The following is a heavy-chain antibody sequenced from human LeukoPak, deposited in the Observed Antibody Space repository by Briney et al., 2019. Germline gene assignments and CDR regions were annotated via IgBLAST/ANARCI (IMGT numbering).Heavy chain of an antibody. CDR2: IYYSGST. CDR3: AREGSRIDAFDI. CDR1: GGSISSGGYY. Sequence: PSQTLSLTCTVSGGSISSGGYYWSWIRQHPGKGLEWIGYIYYSGSTYYNPSLKSRVTISVDTSKNQFSLKLSSVTAADTAVYYCAREGSRIDAFDIWGQGTMVTVSS. J-gene: IGHJ3*02. V-gene: IGHV4-31*03. D-gene: IGHD3-10*01.